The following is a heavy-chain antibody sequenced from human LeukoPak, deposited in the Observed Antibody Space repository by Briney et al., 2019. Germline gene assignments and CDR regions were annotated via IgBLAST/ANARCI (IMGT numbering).Heavy chain of an antibody. J-gene: IGHJ4*02. CDR2: IYHSGST. Sequence: PSETLSLTCAVSGNSISSGYYWGWIRQPPGKGLEWIGSIYHSGSTYYNPSLKSRVTISVDTSKNQFSLKLSSVTAADTAVYYCARVGAMVRGALEAFDYWGQGTLVTVSS. D-gene: IGHD3-10*01. CDR1: GNSISSGYY. V-gene: IGHV4-38-2*01. CDR3: ARVGAMVRGALEAFDY.